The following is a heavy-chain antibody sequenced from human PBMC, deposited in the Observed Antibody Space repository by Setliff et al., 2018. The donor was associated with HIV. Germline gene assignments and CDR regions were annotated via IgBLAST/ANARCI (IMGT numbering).Heavy chain of an antibody. V-gene: IGHV3-74*01. Sequence: PGGSLRLSCAASGFTFSSYWMHWVRQAPGKGLVWVSRINSDGSSTSYADSVKGRFTISRDNAKNTLYLQMNSLRAEDTAVYYCEREGYCSGGSCYRAFDYWGQGTLVTVSS. CDR2: INSDGSST. J-gene: IGHJ4*02. CDR3: EREGYCSGGSCYRAFDY. CDR1: GFTFSSYW. D-gene: IGHD2-15*01.